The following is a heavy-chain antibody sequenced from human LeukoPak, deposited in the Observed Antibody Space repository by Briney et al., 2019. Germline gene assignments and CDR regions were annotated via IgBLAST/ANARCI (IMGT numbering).Heavy chain of an antibody. D-gene: IGHD5-12*01. Sequence: GGSLRLSCAASGLTFSNYEMNWVRQAPGKGLEWVSYVSSSDSTIYYADSVKGRFTISRDSAKNSLYLQMNSLRAEDTAVYYCARELVATNYFDYWGQGTLVTVSS. V-gene: IGHV3-48*03. J-gene: IGHJ4*02. CDR1: GLTFSNYE. CDR2: VSSSDSTI. CDR3: ARELVATNYFDY.